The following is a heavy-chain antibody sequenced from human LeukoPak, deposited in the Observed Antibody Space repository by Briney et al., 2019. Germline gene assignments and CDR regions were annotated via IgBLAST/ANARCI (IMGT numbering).Heavy chain of an antibody. Sequence: PGGSLRLSCEASGFAFRSISMNWVRQAPGKGLEWVSSISPDGETIYHADSVKGRFTTSRDNSKNTLYLQMNSLRAEDTAVYYCAKDRSGSFDYWGQGTLVTVSS. J-gene: IGHJ4*02. CDR3: AKDRSGSFDY. CDR1: GFAFRSIS. V-gene: IGHV3-21*01. D-gene: IGHD3-3*01. CDR2: ISPDGETI.